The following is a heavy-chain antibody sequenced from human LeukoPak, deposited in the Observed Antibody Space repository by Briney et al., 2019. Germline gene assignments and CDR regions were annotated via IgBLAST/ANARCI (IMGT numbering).Heavy chain of an antibody. V-gene: IGHV3-23*01. Sequence: GGTPRLSCAASGFTFSSYGMSWVRQAPGKGLEWVSAISGSGGSTYYADSVKGRFTISRDNSKNTLYLQMNSLRAEDTAVYYCATRSPYYYGSGSYHFDYWGQGTLVTVSS. J-gene: IGHJ4*02. CDR3: ATRSPYYYGSGSYHFDY. CDR2: ISGSGGST. D-gene: IGHD3-10*01. CDR1: GFTFSSYG.